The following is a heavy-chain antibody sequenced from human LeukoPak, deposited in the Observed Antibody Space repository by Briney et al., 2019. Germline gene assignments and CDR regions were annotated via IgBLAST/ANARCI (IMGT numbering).Heavy chain of an antibody. CDR3: VKAQYDFWSGLDY. V-gene: IGHV3-64D*09. J-gene: IGHJ4*02. Sequence: VGSLRLSCSASGFTFSRYPMHWVRQAPGKGLEYVSAISGNGGSTYYADSVKGRFTISRDNSKNTLYLQMSSLRTEDTAIYYCVKAQYDFWSGLDYWGQGTLVTVSS. CDR2: ISGNGGST. CDR1: GFTFSRYP. D-gene: IGHD3-3*01.